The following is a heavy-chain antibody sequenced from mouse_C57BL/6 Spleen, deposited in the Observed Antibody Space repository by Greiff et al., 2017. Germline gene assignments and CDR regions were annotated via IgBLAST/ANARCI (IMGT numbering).Heavy chain of an antibody. D-gene: IGHD1-1*01. CDR2: INPSTGGT. CDR3: AKRGRVVTSYFDY. J-gene: IGHJ2*01. Sequence: VQLQQSGPELVKPGASVKISCKASGYSFTGYYMNWVKQSPEKILEWIGEINPSTGGTTYNQKFKAKATLTVDKSSSTAYMQLKSLTSEDSAVXYCAKRGRVVTSYFDYWGQGTTLTVSS. V-gene: IGHV1-42*01. CDR1: GYSFTGYY.